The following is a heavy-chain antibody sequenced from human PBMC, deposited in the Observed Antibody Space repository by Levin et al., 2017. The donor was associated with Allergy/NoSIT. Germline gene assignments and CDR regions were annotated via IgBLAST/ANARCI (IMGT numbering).Heavy chain of an antibody. CDR3: ARGRLYWYFDL. J-gene: IGHJ2*01. CDR1: GDSINSDY. CDR2: LYYSGST. Sequence: KSSETLSLTCSVSGDSINSDYWSWIRQPPGKGPEWIGYLYYSGSTNYNPSLKSRVTMSIDKSKNHFSLRLRSVTAADTAVYYCARGRLYWYFDLWGRGTLVTVSS. V-gene: IGHV4-59*01.